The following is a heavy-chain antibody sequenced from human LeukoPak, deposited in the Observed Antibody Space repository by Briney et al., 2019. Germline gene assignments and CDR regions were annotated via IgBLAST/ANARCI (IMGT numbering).Heavy chain of an antibody. CDR3: ARRAYYYDSSGYPHDAFDI. CDR2: IYPGNSDT. Sequence: GGALQISCKTSGYSFTSYWIHWVRQMPGKELEWMGSIYPGNSDTRYSPSFQGHVTISADSSSSTAYLQWSSLKASDPAMYYCARRAYYYDSSGYPHDAFDIWGQGTMVTVSS. CDR1: GYSFTSYW. V-gene: IGHV5-78*01. D-gene: IGHD3-22*01. J-gene: IGHJ3*02.